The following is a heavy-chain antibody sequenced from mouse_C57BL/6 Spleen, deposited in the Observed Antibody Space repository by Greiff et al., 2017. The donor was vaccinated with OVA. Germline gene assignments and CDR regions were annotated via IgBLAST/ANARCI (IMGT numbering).Heavy chain of an antibody. CDR1: GFTFSDAW. J-gene: IGHJ4*01. Sequence: EVQGVESGGGLVQPGGSMKLSRAASGFTFSDAWMDWVRQSPEKGLEWVAEIRNKANNHATYYAESVKGRFTISRDDSKSSVYLQMNSLRAEDTGIYYCKGLPPYYAMDYWGQGTSVTVSS. V-gene: IGHV6-6*01. CDR3: KGLPPYYAMDY. D-gene: IGHD3-1*01. CDR2: IRNKANNHAT.